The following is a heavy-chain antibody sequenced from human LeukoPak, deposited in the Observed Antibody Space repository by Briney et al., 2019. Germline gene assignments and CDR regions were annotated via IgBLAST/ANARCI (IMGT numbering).Heavy chain of an antibody. J-gene: IGHJ4*02. V-gene: IGHV3-30*03. D-gene: IGHD6-19*01. CDR1: GFTFSSYG. CDR3: TTVGKTSSGWYAAPYFDY. CDR2: ISYDGSNK. Sequence: GGSLRLSCAASGFTFSSYGMHWVRQAPGKGLEWVAVISYDGSNKYYADSVKGRFTISRDYSKNTLYLQMNSLKTEDTAVYYCTTVGKTSSGWYAAPYFDYWGQGTLVTVSS.